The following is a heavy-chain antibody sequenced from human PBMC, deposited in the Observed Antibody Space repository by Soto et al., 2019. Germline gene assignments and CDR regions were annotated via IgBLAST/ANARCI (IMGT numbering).Heavy chain of an antibody. CDR2: IYYSGST. CDR3: ARRWGAAFDY. V-gene: IGHV4-59*08. Sequence: PSETLSLTCTVSGGSISSYYWSWIRQPPGKGLGWIGYIYYSGSTNYNPSLKSRVTISVDTSNNQFSLKLSSVTAADTAVYYCARRWGAAFDYWGQGTLVTVSS. CDR1: GGSISSYY. D-gene: IGHD1-26*01. J-gene: IGHJ4*02.